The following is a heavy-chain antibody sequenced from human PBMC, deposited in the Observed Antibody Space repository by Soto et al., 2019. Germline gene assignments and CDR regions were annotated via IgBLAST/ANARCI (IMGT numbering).Heavy chain of an antibody. D-gene: IGHD6-13*01. J-gene: IGHJ6*03. CDR3: ARNRIAAAGPLGVYYYYMDV. CDR1: GGSISSYY. V-gene: IGHV4-59*01. Sequence: SETLSLTCTVSGGSISSYYWSWIRQPPGKGLEWVGYIYYSGSTNYNPSLKSRVTISVDTSKNQFSLKLSSVTAADTAVYYCARNRIAAAGPLGVYYYYMDVWGKGTTVTVSS. CDR2: IYYSGST.